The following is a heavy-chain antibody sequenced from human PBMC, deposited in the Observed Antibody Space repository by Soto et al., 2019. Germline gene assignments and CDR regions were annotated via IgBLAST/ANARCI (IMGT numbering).Heavy chain of an antibody. CDR3: AREMSYYFDS. Sequence: QVQLQESGSGLVKPSQTLVLTCTVSGDSISRDGSSWSWLRQPPGKGLEWIGYIYHSGATYYNPSLKGRVTTSVDKSKNQFSLSLASVTAADTAVYYCAREMSYYFDSWGHGTLVTVSS. CDR2: IYHSGAT. J-gene: IGHJ4*01. CDR1: GDSISRDGSS. V-gene: IGHV4-30-2*01.